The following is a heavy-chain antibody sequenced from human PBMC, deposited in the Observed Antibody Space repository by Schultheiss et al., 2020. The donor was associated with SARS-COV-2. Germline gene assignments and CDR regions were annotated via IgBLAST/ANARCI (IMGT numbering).Heavy chain of an antibody. D-gene: IGHD5-18*01. Sequence: SVKVSCKASGFTFTSSAVQWVRQARGQRLEWIGWIVVGSGNTNYAQKFQERVTITRDMSTSTAYMELSSLRSEDTAVYYCAIARRAPVDTAMVSRFDYWGQGTLVTVSS. CDR3: AIARRAPVDTAMVSRFDY. J-gene: IGHJ4*02. CDR2: IVVGSGNT. V-gene: IGHV1-58*01. CDR1: GFTFTSSA.